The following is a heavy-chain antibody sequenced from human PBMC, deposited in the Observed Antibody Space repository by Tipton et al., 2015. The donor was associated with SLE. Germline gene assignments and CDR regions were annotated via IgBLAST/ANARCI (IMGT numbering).Heavy chain of an antibody. CDR2: VLSSGGT. CDR3: ARNGNCSGGHCVRALFDI. D-gene: IGHD2-21*02. V-gene: IGHV4-61*02. CDR1: GDSISRNSYY. Sequence: TLSLTCTVSGDSISRNSYYWSWIRQPAGKGLEWIGRVLSSGGTYYNPSLGSRVAMSVDTSKNRFSLKLTSVTAADTAVYYCARNGNCSGGHCVRALFDIWGLGTMVTVSS. J-gene: IGHJ3*02.